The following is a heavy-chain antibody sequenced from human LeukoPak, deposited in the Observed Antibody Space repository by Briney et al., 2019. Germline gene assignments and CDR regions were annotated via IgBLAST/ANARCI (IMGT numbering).Heavy chain of an antibody. CDR1: GFTFGSYA. J-gene: IGHJ4*02. CDR3: AKLDGSGSYYSGLDY. D-gene: IGHD3-10*01. V-gene: IGHV3-23*01. Sequence: GGSLRLSCAASGFTFGSYAMSWVRQAPGKGLEWVSAISGSGDITKYGESVKGRFTISRDNSNTTVYLQMNSLRAEDTAIYYCAKLDGSGSYYSGLDYWGQGTLVTASS. CDR2: ISGSGDIT.